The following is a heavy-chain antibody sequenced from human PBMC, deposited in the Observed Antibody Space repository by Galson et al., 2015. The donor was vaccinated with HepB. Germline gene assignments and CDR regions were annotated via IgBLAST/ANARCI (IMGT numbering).Heavy chain of an antibody. D-gene: IGHD2-15*01. J-gene: IGHJ6*02. CDR2: ISLEGSNE. V-gene: IGHV3-30*04. CDR1: GFIFSTYA. Sequence: SLRLSCAASGFIFSTYAMHWVRQAPGKGLEWVALISLEGSNEYYADSVKGRFTISRDNSKNTLHLQMNSLRDEDTAVYYCATVGYSGGTWFSDYYGMAVWGQGTTVTVSS. CDR3: ATVGYSGGTWFSDYYGMAV.